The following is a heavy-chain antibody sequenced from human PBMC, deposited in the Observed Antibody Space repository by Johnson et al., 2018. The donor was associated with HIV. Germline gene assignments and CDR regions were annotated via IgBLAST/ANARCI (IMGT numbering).Heavy chain of an antibody. J-gene: IGHJ3*02. Sequence: VQLVESGGGVVQPGKSLRLSCVASGFTFSNVWMHWVRQAPGRGLEWVGRIKSKRDGGAIDYAAPVKGRFTISRDDTKATLYLEMNSLKTEDTGVYYCTTGFAAFDIWGQGTMVTVSS. CDR3: TTGFAAFDI. CDR2: IKSKRDGGAI. V-gene: IGHV3-15*01. CDR1: GFTFSNVW.